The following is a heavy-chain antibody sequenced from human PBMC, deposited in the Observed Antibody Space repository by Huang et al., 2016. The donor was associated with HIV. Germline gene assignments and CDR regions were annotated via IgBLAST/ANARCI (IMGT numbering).Heavy chain of an antibody. CDR2: INGDGGST. CDR1: GFTFSSYW. V-gene: IGHV3-74*01. J-gene: IGHJ2*01. D-gene: IGHD7-27*01. CDR3: ARGTRLTGLWYFDL. Sequence: EVQLVESGGGLVQPGGSLRLSCAASGFTFSSYWMHWVRQAPGKGLVWGSRINGDGGSTNYADSGKGRFTISRDNAKNTLYVQVNSLRAEDTAVYYCARGTRLTGLWYFDLWGRGTLVIVSS.